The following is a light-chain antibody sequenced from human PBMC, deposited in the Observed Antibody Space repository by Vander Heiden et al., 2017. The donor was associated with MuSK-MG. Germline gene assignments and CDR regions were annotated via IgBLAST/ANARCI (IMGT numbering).Light chain of an antibody. CDR3: HQHNNWPPWT. Sequence: ETVMTQSPATLSVSPGETATLSCRASQSVSSNLAWFQQRPCQAPRLLIYGASTRATDIPARFSGSGYGTEFTLTMSSRQSEDFAVYYCHQHNNWPPWTFGQGTKVEIK. J-gene: IGKJ1*01. CDR1: QSVSSN. V-gene: IGKV3-15*01. CDR2: GAS.